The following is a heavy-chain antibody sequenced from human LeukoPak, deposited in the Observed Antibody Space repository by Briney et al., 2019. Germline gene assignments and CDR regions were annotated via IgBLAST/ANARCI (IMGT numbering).Heavy chain of an antibody. V-gene: IGHV3-21*01. D-gene: IGHD3-22*01. Sequence: GGSLRLSCAASGFTFSSYSMNWVRQAPGKGLEWVSSISSSSSYIYYADSVKGRFTISGDNAKNSLYLQMNSLRAEDTAVYYCARATYYYDSSGYYTDYYYGMDVWGQGTTVTVSS. CDR1: GFTFSSYS. J-gene: IGHJ6*02. CDR3: ARATYYYDSSGYYTDYYYGMDV. CDR2: ISSSSSYI.